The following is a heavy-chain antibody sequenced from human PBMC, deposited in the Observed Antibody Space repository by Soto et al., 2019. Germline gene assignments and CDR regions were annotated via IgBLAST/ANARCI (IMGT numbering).Heavy chain of an antibody. CDR2: ISAGSEGA. Sequence: EVQLLESGGGLLQPGGALRLSFAAPGFTFSSHAMSWVRQAPGKGLEWISSISAGSEGAYYADSVRGRFTISRDNSNNTLFLQMNSLRAEDTAVYYCARDLWWYLHWGQGTLVTVSS. D-gene: IGHD2-15*01. J-gene: IGHJ4*02. V-gene: IGHV3-23*01. CDR3: ARDLWWYLH. CDR1: GFTFSSHA.